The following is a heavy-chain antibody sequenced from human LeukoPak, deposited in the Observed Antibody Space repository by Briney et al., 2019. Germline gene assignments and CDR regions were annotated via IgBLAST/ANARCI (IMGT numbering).Heavy chain of an antibody. Sequence: GESQKISCKDSGYSFTSYWIGWVRQMPGKGLEWMGIIYPGDSETRYSPSFQGQVTISADKSISTAFLQWSSLKASDTAMYYCARQKDTAMVTPFNHWGQGTLVTVSS. CDR1: GYSFTSYW. J-gene: IGHJ4*02. D-gene: IGHD5-18*01. CDR2: IYPGDSET. CDR3: ARQKDTAMVTPFNH. V-gene: IGHV5-51*01.